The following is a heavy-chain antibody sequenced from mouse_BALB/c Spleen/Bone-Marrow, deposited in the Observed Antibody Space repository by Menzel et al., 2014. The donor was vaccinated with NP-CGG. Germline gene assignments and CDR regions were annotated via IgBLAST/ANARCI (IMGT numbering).Heavy chain of an antibody. Sequence: VQLQESGAELVRPGSSVKISCKASGYAFSSYWMNWVKQRPGQGLEWIGQIYPGDGDTNYNGKFKGKAALTADKSSSTAYMQPSSLTSEDSAVYFCARRDGSTYYYAMDYWGQGTSVTVSS. J-gene: IGHJ4*01. V-gene: IGHV1-80*01. CDR3: ARRDGSTYYYAMDY. D-gene: IGHD1-1*01. CDR1: GYAFSSYW. CDR2: IYPGDGDT.